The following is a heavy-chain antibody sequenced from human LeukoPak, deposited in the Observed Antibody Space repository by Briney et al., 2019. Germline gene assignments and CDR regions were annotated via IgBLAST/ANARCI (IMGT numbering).Heavy chain of an antibody. J-gene: IGHJ4*02. D-gene: IGHD5-24*01. Sequence: PGGSLRLSCAASGFTFSSYSMNWVRQAPGKGLEWVSYISSSSSTIYYAVSVKGQFTISRDNAKNSLYLQMNSLRAEDTAVYYCARGGGKRWLQIDYWGQGTLVTVSS. CDR1: GFTFSSYS. CDR2: ISSSSSTI. CDR3: ARGGGKRWLQIDY. V-gene: IGHV3-48*01.